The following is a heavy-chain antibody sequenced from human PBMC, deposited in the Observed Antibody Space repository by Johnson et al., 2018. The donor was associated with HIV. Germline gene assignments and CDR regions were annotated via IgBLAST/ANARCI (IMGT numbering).Heavy chain of an antibody. CDR3: AKDVGNYWPDAFDI. Sequence: QVQLVESGGGVVQPGRSLRLSCAASGFTFSSYAMHWVRQAPGKGLEWVTFIRYDGNNKYYADSMRGRLTISRDNSKNTVYLQMNSLRTEDTAVYYCAKDVGNYWPDAFDIWGQGTLVTVSS. CDR2: IRYDGNNK. D-gene: IGHD3-22*01. J-gene: IGHJ3*02. CDR1: GFTFSSYA. V-gene: IGHV3-30*02.